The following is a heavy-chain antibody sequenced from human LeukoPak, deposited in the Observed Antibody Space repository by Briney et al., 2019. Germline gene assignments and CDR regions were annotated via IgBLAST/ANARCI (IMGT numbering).Heavy chain of an antibody. Sequence: PGGSLRFSCAASGFTISSYWMTWVRQDPGKGLEWVANIRYDGNEKYYVDSVKGRFTISRDNVKNSLYLQMNSLRAEDTAVYYCARDYGDKLWGQGTLVTVSS. CDR2: IRYDGNEK. CDR3: ARDYGDKL. CDR1: GFTISSYW. D-gene: IGHD4-23*01. J-gene: IGHJ4*02. V-gene: IGHV3-7*03.